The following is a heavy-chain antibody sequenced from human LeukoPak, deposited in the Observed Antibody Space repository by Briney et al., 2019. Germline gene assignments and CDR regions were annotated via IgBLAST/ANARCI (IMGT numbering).Heavy chain of an antibody. Sequence: GGSLRLSCAASGFTFSSYAMSWVRQAPGKGLEWVSAISGSSGSTYYADSVKGRFTISRDNSKNTLYLQMNSLRAEDTAVYYCVKNPIGGASYYYYMDVWGRGTTVTVSS. CDR3: VKNPIGGASYYYYMDV. CDR2: ISGSSGST. D-gene: IGHD3-16*01. CDR1: GFTFSSYA. J-gene: IGHJ6*02. V-gene: IGHV3-23*01.